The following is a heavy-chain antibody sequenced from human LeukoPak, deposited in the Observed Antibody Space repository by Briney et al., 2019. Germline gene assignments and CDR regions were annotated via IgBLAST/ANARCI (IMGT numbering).Heavy chain of an antibody. CDR2: INHSGST. CDR3: ARGPIYDYVWGSYRRRADAFDI. V-gene: IGHV4-34*01. Sequence: PSETLSLTCAVYGGSFSGYYWSWIRQPPAKGLEWIGEINHSGSTNYNPSLKSRVTISVDTSKNQFSLKLSSVTAADTAVYYCARGPIYDYVWGSYRRRADAFDIWGQGTMVTVSS. D-gene: IGHD3-16*02. J-gene: IGHJ3*02. CDR1: GGSFSGYY.